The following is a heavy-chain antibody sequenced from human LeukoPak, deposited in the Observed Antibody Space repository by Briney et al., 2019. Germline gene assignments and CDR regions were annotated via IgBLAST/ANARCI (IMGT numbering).Heavy chain of an antibody. J-gene: IGHJ3*02. Sequence: ASVKVSCKASGYTFTSYGISWVRQAPGQGLEWMGIINPSGGSTSYAQKFQGRVTMTRDMSTSTVYMELSSLRSEDTAVYYCARANWNYVGGAFDIWGQGTMVTVSS. CDR1: GYTFTSYG. V-gene: IGHV1-46*01. CDR3: ARANWNYVGGAFDI. CDR2: INPSGGST. D-gene: IGHD1-7*01.